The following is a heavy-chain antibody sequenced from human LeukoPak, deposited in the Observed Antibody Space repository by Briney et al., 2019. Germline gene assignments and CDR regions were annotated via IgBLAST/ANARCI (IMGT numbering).Heavy chain of an antibody. V-gene: IGHV4-34*01. CDR1: GGSFSGYY. CDR3: ARGRSRVLRYFDWSNPYFDY. D-gene: IGHD3-9*01. CDR2: INHSGST. Sequence: SETLSLTCAVYGGSFSGYYWSWIRQPPGKGLEWIGEINHSGSTNYNPSLKSRVTISVDTSKNQFSLKLSSVTAADTAVYYCARGRSRVLRYFDWSNPYFDYWGQGTLVTVSS. J-gene: IGHJ4*02.